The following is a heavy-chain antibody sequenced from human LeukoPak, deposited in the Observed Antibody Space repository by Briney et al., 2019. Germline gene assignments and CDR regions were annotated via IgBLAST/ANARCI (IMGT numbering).Heavy chain of an antibody. V-gene: IGHV1-18*01. Sequence: ASVKVSCKASAHTFASSAFTWVRQAPGQGLEWMGWISAYNGNTNYAQKFQGRVTMTTDTSTSTAYMELRSLRSDDTAMYYCARFGLGKRIEVAGIPFDIWGQGTMVTVSS. CDR3: ARFGLGKRIEVAGIPFDI. CDR1: AHTFASSA. J-gene: IGHJ3*02. D-gene: IGHD6-19*01. CDR2: ISAYNGNT.